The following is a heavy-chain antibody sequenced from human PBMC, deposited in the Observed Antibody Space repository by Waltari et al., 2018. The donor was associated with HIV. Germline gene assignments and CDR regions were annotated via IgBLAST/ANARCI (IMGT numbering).Heavy chain of an antibody. J-gene: IGHJ6*02. CDR1: GGSISSSSYY. D-gene: IGHD3-3*01. CDR3: ARDIITIFGVGTYYYYYGMDV. V-gene: IGHV4-39*07. CDR2: IYYSGST. Sequence: QLQLQESGPGLVKPSETLSLTCTVSGGSISSSSYYWGWIRQPPGKGLEWIGSIYYSGSTYYNPSLKSRVTISVDTSKNQFSLKLSSVTAADTAVYYCARDIITIFGVGTYYYYYGMDVWGQGTTVTVSS.